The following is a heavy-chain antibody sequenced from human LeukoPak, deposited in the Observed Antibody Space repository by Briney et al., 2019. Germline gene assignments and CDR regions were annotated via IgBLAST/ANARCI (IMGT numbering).Heavy chain of an antibody. V-gene: IGHV4-39*07. Sequence: TSETLSLTCTVSGGSISSSSYYWGWIRQPPGKGLEWIGSIYYSGSTYYNPSLKSRVTISVDTSKNQFSLKLSSVTAADTAVYYCARGSLLTSAEYFQHWGQGTLVTVSS. J-gene: IGHJ1*01. CDR3: ARGSLLTSAEYFQH. CDR1: GGSISSSSYY. CDR2: IYYSGST. D-gene: IGHD3-9*01.